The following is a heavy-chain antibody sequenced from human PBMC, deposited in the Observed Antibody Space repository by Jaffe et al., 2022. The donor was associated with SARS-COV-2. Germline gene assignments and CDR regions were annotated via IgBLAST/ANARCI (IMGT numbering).Heavy chain of an antibody. J-gene: IGHJ4*02. D-gene: IGHD3-10*01. V-gene: IGHV1-8*01. CDR2: MNPNSGNT. Sequence: QVQLVQSGAEVKKPGASVKVSCKASGYTFTSYDINWVRQATGQGLEWMGWMNPNSGNTGYAQKFQGRVTMTRNTSISTAYMELSSLRSEDTAVYYCVRTRYGSGRRVYYFDYWGQGTLVTVSS. CDR1: GYTFTSYD. CDR3: VRTRYGSGRRVYYFDY.